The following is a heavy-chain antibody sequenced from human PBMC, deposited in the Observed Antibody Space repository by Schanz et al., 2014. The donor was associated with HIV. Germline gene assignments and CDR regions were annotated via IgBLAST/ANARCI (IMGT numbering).Heavy chain of an antibody. CDR1: GFTFSSSG. V-gene: IGHV3-30*19. CDR3: YGDESGY. D-gene: IGHD4-17*01. CDR2: ISYDGSYK. Sequence: VQLVESGGGLVQPGGSLRLSCTASGFTFSSSGMHWVRQAPGKGLEWAAVISYDGSYKYYADSVKGRFTISRDNSKNTLYLQMNSLRAEDTAVYYCYGDESGYWGQGTLVTVSS. J-gene: IGHJ4*02.